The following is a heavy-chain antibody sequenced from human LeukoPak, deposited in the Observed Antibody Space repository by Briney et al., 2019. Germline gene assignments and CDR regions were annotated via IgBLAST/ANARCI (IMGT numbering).Heavy chain of an antibody. V-gene: IGHV3-30*04. CDR1: GFTFSSYA. D-gene: IGHD4-17*01. J-gene: IGHJ4*02. CDR3: AREHDYANSFDY. CDR2: ISYDGSNK. Sequence: GRSLRLSCAASGFTFSSYAMHWVRQAPGKGLEWVAVISYDGSNKYYADSVKGRFTISRDNSKNTLYLQMNSLRAEDTAVYYCAREHDYANSFDYWGQGTLVTVSS.